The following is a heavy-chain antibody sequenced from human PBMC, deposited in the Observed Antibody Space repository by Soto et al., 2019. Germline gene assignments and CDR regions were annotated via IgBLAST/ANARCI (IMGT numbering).Heavy chain of an antibody. CDR2: INPGTGNT. V-gene: IGHV1-3*01. J-gene: IGHJ4*02. Sequence: QVQLVQSGAEVKKPGASVKVSCKTSGYTFITSTIHWLRQAPGQRLEWMGWINPGTGNTKFSQTFQGRVTLTRDTSASTAYLELRSLTSEATAVFYCAREEGSSSSFYYYEDWGQGTLVTVSS. CDR1: GYTFITST. D-gene: IGHD6-19*01. CDR3: AREEGSSSSFYYYED.